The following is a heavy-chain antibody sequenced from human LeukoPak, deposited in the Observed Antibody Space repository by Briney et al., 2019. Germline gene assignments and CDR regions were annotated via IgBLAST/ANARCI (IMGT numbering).Heavy chain of an antibody. Sequence: ASVKVSCKASGYTFTSYGISWVRQAPGQGLEWMGWISAYNGNTNYAQKLQGRVTMTTDTSTSTAYMELRSLRSDDTAVYYCARDPVSYYYDSSGYYGRRGYFDYWGQGTLVTVSS. V-gene: IGHV1-18*01. CDR3: ARDPVSYYYDSSGYYGRRGYFDY. J-gene: IGHJ4*02. CDR1: GYTFTSYG. D-gene: IGHD3-22*01. CDR2: ISAYNGNT.